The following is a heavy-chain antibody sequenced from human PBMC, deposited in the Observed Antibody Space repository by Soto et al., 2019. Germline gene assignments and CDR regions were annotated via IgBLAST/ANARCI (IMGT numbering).Heavy chain of an antibody. CDR3: AKDSGGFDY. D-gene: IGHD2-15*01. CDR2: ISYDGSNK. CDR1: GFTFSSYG. V-gene: IGHV3-30*18. Sequence: QVQLVESGGGVVQPGRSLRLSCAASGFTFSSYGMHWVRQAPDKGLEWVAVISYDGSNKYYADSVKGRFTISRDNSKNTLYLQMNSLRAEDTAVYYCAKDSGGFDYWGQGTLVTVSS. J-gene: IGHJ4*02.